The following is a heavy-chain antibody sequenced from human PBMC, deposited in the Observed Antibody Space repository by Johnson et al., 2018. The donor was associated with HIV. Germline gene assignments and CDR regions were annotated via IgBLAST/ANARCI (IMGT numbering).Heavy chain of an antibody. CDR2: IGDDGSNK. CDR3: AKVGGRHDYGDYLGAFDI. D-gene: IGHD4-17*01. J-gene: IGHJ3*02. Sequence: QVQLVESGGGLVQPGGSLRLSCAASGFTFSSYGMHWVRQAPGKGLEWVAFIGDDGSNKYYGDSVKGRFTISRDNSKNTRYLQMNSLSAEDTAVYYCAKVGGRHDYGDYLGAFDIWGQGTMVTVSP. CDR1: GFTFSSYG. V-gene: IGHV3-30*02.